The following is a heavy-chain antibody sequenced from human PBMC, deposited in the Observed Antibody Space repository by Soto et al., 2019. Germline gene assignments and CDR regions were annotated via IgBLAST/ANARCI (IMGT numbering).Heavy chain of an antibody. V-gene: IGHV1-18*01. Sequence: GASVKVSCKASGYTFTSYGISWVRQAPGQGLEWMGWISAYNGNTNYAQKLQGRVTMTTDTSTSTAYMELRSLRSDDTAVYYFARDSPLAQLLLGENWFDPWGQGTLVTVSS. D-gene: IGHD2-2*01. CDR1: GYTFTSYG. J-gene: IGHJ5*02. CDR2: ISAYNGNT. CDR3: ARDSPLAQLLLGENWFDP.